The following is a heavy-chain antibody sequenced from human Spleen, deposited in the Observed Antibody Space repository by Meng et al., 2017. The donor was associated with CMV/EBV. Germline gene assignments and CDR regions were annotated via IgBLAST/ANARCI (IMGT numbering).Heavy chain of an antibody. D-gene: IGHD2-2*02. CDR2: INPSGGST. CDR3: ARGYCSGASCYIDD. V-gene: IGHV1-46*01. J-gene: IGHJ4*02. Sequence: ASVKVSCKASGDTFTSYYMHWVRQAPGQGLEWMGIINPSGGSTHNAQKFQGRVTMTRDTSISTAYMELSRLRSDDTAVYYCARGYCSGASCYIDDWGQGTLVTVSS. CDR1: GDTFTSYY.